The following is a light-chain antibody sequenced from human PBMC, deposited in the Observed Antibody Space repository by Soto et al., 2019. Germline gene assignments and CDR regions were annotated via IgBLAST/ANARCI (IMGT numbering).Light chain of an antibody. Sequence: DIQITQSPSSLAASVGDRVTLTCRASQSISSYLNWYQQKPGKAPKLLIYAASSLQSGVPSRFSGSGSGTDFTLTISSLQPEDFATYYCQQSYSTLTFGGGTKVDIK. J-gene: IGKJ4*01. CDR1: QSISSY. CDR2: AAS. V-gene: IGKV1-39*01. CDR3: QQSYSTLT.